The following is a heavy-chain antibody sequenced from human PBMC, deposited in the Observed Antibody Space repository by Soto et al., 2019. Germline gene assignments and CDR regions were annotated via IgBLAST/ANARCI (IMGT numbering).Heavy chain of an antibody. V-gene: IGHV4-31*03. Sequence: QVQLQESGPGLVKPSQTLSLTCTVTGVSMTFGDQYWTWIRQRPGEGLEWFGYINHRGSLYYNPSLQSRVSMSVDTSKNQFPLNLSSVTAADTAVYYCARELPQRQGRNMDVWGQGTTVTVSS. CDR2: INHRGSL. CDR3: ARELPQRQGRNMDV. J-gene: IGHJ6*02. D-gene: IGHD1-1*01. CDR1: GVSMTFGDQY.